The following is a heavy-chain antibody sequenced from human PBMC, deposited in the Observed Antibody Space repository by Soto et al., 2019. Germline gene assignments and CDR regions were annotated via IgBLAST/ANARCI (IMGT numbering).Heavy chain of an antibody. CDR2: ISYDGSNK. J-gene: IGHJ4*02. CDR3: ARDEGAYYDSSGYYPGLFDY. CDR1: GFTFSSYA. Sequence: GGSLRLSCAASGFTFSSYAMHWVRQAPGKGLEWVAVISYDGSNKYYADSVKGRFTISRDNSKNTLYLQMNSLRAEGTAVYYCARDEGAYYDSSGYYPGLFDYWGQGTLVTVSS. D-gene: IGHD3-22*01. V-gene: IGHV3-30-3*01.